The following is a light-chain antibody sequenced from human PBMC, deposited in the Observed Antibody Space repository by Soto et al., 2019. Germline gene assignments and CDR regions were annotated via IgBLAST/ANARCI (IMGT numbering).Light chain of an antibody. J-gene: IGLJ1*01. V-gene: IGLV1-47*02. CDR2: SNS. CDR1: SSNIGKNY. CDR3: AAWDDSLSGFYL. Sequence: QSVLTQPPSASGTPGQRVTISCSGSSSNIGKNYVYWYQQLPGTAPELLIYSNSQRPSGVPDRFSASKSGTSASLAISGLRSEDEADYSCAAWDDSLSGFYLLGNGTKVTVL.